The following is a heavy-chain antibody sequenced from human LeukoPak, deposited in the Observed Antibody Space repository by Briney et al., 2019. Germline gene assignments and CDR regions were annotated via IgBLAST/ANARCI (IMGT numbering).Heavy chain of an antibody. D-gene: IGHD3-16*02. CDR1: GGSISSGGYY. CDR2: IYHSGST. Sequence: SETLSLTCTVSGGSISSGGYYWSWIRQPPGKGLEWIGYIYHSGSTYYNPSLKSRVTISVDRSKNQFSLKLSSVTAADTAVYYCARVPDYDYVWGSYRYTPMGFDYWGQGTLVTVSS. CDR3: ARVPDYDYVWGSYRYTPMGFDY. J-gene: IGHJ4*02. V-gene: IGHV4-30-2*01.